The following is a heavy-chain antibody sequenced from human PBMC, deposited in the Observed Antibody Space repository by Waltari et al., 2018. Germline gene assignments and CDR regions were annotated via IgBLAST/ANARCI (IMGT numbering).Heavy chain of an antibody. Sequence: QVQLQESGSGLVKPSETLSLTCTVSGGSISSYYWSWIRRPPGKGIGWIGYIYYRGSNTDNPSLQSRVTISADTSKNHFSLKLSSVTAADTAVYYCARFVVVAATAAFDIWGQGTMVTVSS. CDR3: ARFVVVAATAAFDI. V-gene: IGHV4-59*01. J-gene: IGHJ3*02. D-gene: IGHD2-15*01. CDR2: IYYRGSN. CDR1: GGSISSYY.